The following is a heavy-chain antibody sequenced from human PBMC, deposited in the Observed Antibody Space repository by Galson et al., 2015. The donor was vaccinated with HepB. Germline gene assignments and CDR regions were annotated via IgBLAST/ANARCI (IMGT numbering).Heavy chain of an antibody. V-gene: IGHV1-2*04. J-gene: IGHJ6*02. CDR2: INPNSGGT. CDR3: ARDDVNYYYGMDV. Sequence: SVKVSCKASGYTFTGYYMHWVRQAPGQGLEWMGWINPNSGGTNYAQKLQGWVTMTRDTSISTAYMELSRLRSDDTAVYYCARDDVNYYYGMDVWGQGTTVTVSS. CDR1: GYTFTGYY.